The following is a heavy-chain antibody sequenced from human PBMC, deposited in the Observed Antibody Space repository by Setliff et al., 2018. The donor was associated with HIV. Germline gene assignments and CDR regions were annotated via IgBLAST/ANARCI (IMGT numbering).Heavy chain of an antibody. Sequence: GESLKISCKGSGCKFTNYWIGWVRQMPGKGLEWMGIIYPGDSDTRYSPSFQVQVTISADKSISTAYLHWSSLEASDTAMYYCARGLGVGATGWFDPWGQGTLVTVSS. D-gene: IGHD1-26*01. V-gene: IGHV5-51*01. CDR1: GCKFTNYW. CDR3: ARGLGVGATGWFDP. CDR2: IYPGDSDT. J-gene: IGHJ5*02.